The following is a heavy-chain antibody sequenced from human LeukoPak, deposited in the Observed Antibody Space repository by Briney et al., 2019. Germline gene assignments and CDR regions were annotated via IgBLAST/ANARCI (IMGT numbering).Heavy chain of an antibody. Sequence: PGGSLRFSGAASGFIFNRYAMSWVGRAPGKGLEWFSTISGGGSSTYYVDSVEGRFTISRDNSKNTLYMQMNSLRAEDTAVYYCAYCSVGSYYYFDNWGQGTLVTVSS. D-gene: IGHD3-22*01. CDR2: ISGGGSST. J-gene: IGHJ4*02. CDR3: AYCSVGSYYYFDN. V-gene: IGHV3-23*01. CDR1: GFIFNRYA.